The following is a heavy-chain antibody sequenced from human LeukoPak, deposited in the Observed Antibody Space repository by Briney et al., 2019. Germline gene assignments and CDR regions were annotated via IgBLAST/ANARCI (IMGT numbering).Heavy chain of an antibody. CDR3: ARGMATPLHYFDY. CDR2: IHHTGST. D-gene: IGHD5-24*01. V-gene: IGHV4-4*02. CDR1: GGSISSGNW. Sequence: KPSETLSLTCAVSGGSISSGNWWSWVRQTPGKGLEWFGEIHHTGSTTYNPSLESRVTISLDTSKNHFSLKLSSVTAADTAVYYCARGMATPLHYFDYWGQGTLVTVSS. J-gene: IGHJ4*02.